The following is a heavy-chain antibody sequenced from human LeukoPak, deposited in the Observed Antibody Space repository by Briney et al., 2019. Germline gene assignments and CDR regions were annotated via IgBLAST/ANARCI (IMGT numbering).Heavy chain of an antibody. CDR1: EYTFTGYD. Sequence: ASVKVSCKPSEYTFTGYDIHWVRQAPGQGLQWMGWMKPSTGATNYAQEFQGRVTMTRDTSVGTAHMELSRLTPDDTALYYCARDYYGSGSYSRDYWGQGTLVTVSS. CDR3: ARDYYGSGSYSRDY. D-gene: IGHD3-10*01. V-gene: IGHV1-2*02. CDR2: MKPSTGAT. J-gene: IGHJ4*02.